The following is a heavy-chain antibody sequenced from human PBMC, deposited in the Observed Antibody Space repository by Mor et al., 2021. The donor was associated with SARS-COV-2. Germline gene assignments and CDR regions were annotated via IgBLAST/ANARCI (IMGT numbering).Heavy chain of an antibody. J-gene: IGHJ4*02. CDR2: VYYSANT. D-gene: IGHD5-12*01. Sequence: VGTVYYSANTFYNPSLKGRVTISVDASKNQFSLKLSSVTAADTAVYYCARDGVATGYFDYWGQGALVTV. V-gene: IGHV4-39*07. CDR3: ARDGVATGYFDY.